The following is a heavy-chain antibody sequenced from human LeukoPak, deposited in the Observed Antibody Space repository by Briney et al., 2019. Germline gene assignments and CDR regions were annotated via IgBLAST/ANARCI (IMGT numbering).Heavy chain of an antibody. V-gene: IGHV3-23*01. Sequence: GGSLRLSCAASGFTFSSYAMSWVRQAPGKGLEWVSAISGSGGSTYYADSVKGRFTISRDNSKNTLHLQMNSLRAEDTAVYYCAKGGDTAMVPREYYYYGMDVWGQGTTVTVSS. CDR2: ISGSGGST. CDR3: AKGGDTAMVPREYYYYGMDV. D-gene: IGHD5-18*01. J-gene: IGHJ6*02. CDR1: GFTFSSYA.